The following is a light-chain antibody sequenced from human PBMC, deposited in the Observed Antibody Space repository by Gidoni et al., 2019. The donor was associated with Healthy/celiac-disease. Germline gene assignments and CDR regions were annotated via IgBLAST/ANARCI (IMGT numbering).Light chain of an antibody. J-gene: IGKJ4*01. CDR1: QSISSY. CDR3: QQTYSTPLT. V-gene: IGKV1-39*01. CDR2: AAS. Sequence: DIPITQSPSSLSASVGDRFTITCRASQSISSYLNWYQQKPGKAPKLLIYAASSLQSGVPSRFSGSGSGTDFTLTISSLQPEDFATYYCQQTYSTPLTFGGGTKVEIK.